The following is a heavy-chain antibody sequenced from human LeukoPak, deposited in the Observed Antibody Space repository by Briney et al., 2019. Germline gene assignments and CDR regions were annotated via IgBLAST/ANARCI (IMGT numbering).Heavy chain of an antibody. Sequence: XGQGLEWMGRIIPILGIANYAQKFQGRVTITADKSTSTAYMELSSLRSEDTAVYYCARDLVYWGQGTLVTVSS. J-gene: IGHJ4*02. V-gene: IGHV1-69*04. CDR2: IIPILGIA. CDR3: ARDLVY. D-gene: IGHD2-2*01.